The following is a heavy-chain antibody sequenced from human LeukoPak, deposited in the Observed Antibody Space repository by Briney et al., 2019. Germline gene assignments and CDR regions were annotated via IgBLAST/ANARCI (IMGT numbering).Heavy chain of an antibody. CDR3: AKASDSAAAGARDWFDP. J-gene: IGHJ5*02. Sequence: GGSLRLSCAASGFTFSRCAMSRVRQAPGKGLEWVSTISGSGGSTYYADSVKGRFTISRDNSKNTLYLQLNSLRAEDTAIYYCAKASDSAAAGARDWFDPWGQGTLVTVSS. CDR2: ISGSGGST. D-gene: IGHD6-13*01. V-gene: IGHV3-23*01. CDR1: GFTFSRCA.